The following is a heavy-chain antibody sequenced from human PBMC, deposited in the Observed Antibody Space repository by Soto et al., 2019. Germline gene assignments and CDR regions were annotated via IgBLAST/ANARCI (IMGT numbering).Heavy chain of an antibody. CDR2: IIPIFGTA. D-gene: IGHD7-27*01. CDR3: ARVRWGDAFDI. CDR1: EGTFSSYA. Sequence: GASVKGSCKASEGTFSSYAISWVRQAPGQGLEWMGGIIPIFGTANYAQKFHGRVTITADESTSTAYTELSSLRSEDTAVYYCARVRWGDAFDIWGQGTMVTVSS. J-gene: IGHJ3*02. V-gene: IGHV1-69*13.